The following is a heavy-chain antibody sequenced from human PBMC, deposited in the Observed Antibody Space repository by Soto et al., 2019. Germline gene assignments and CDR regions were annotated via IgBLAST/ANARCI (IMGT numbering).Heavy chain of an antibody. J-gene: IGHJ4*02. CDR1: GFTFSSYS. D-gene: IGHD2-21*02. CDR3: AKDQIDGGNSFFDY. V-gene: IGHV3-48*01. CDR2: ISSSSSAI. Sequence: GGSLRLSCAASGFTFSSYSMNWVRQAPGKGLEWVSYISSSSSAIYYADSVKGRFTISRDNSKNTLYLQMNSLRAEDTAVYYCAKDQIDGGNSFFDYWGQGNLVTVSS.